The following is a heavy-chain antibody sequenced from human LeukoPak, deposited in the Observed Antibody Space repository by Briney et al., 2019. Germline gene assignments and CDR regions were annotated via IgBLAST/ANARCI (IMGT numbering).Heavy chain of an antibody. Sequence: PSETLSLTCTVSGGSISSYYWSWIRQPPGKGLEWIGYIYYSGSTNYNPSLKSRVTISVDTSKNQFSLKLSSVTAADTAVYYCARGRKRITMVRGVTAYYFDYWGQGTLVTVSS. CDR1: GGSISSYY. J-gene: IGHJ4*02. CDR3: ARGRKRITMVRGVTAYYFDY. V-gene: IGHV4-59*12. CDR2: IYYSGST. D-gene: IGHD3-10*01.